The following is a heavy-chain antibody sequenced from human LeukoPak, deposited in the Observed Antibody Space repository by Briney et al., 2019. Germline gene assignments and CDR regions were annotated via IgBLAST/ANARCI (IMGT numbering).Heavy chain of an antibody. CDR2: INPNSGGT. D-gene: IGHD6-13*01. V-gene: IGHV1-2*02. CDR3: ARIAAAGTRNLGDPRYWYFDL. J-gene: IGHJ2*01. Sequence: GASVKVSCRASGYTFTGYYMHWVRQAPGQGLEWMGWINPNSGGTNYAQKFQGRVTITADESTSTAYMELSSLRSEDTAVYYCARIAAAGTRNLGDPRYWYFDLWGRGTLVTVSS. CDR1: GYTFTGYY.